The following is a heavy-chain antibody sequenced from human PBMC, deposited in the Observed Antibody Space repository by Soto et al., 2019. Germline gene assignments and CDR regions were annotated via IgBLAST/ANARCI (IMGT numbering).Heavy chain of an antibody. J-gene: IGHJ4*02. V-gene: IGHV1-46*01. CDR3: ARAKPFHYDSSGYGYFDY. D-gene: IGHD3-22*01. Sequence: ASVKVSCKASGYTFTSYYMHWVRQAPGQGLEWMGIINPGGGSTSYAQKFQGRVTMTRDTSTSTVYMELSSLRSEDTAVYYCARAKPFHYDSSGYGYFDYWGQGTLVTVSS. CDR2: INPGGGST. CDR1: GYTFTSYY.